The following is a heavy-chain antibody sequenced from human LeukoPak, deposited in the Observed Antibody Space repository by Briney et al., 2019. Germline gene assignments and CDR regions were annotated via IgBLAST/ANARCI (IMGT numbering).Heavy chain of an antibody. J-gene: IGHJ5*02. CDR1: GGSISSYY. CDR2: INHSGST. CDR3: ARSLYCSSTSCYVGWFDP. Sequence: SETLSLTCTVSGGSISSYYWSWIRQPPGKGLEWIGEINHSGSTNYNPSLKSRVTISVDTSKNQFSLKLSSVTAADTAVYYCARSLYCSSTSCYVGWFDPWGQGTLVTVSS. V-gene: IGHV4-34*01. D-gene: IGHD2-2*01.